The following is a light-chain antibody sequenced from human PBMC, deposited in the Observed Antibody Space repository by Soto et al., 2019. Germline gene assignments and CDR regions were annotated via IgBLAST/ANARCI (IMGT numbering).Light chain of an antibody. CDR1: QSVRSSY. CDR3: QHYGSPLT. J-gene: IGKJ4*01. Sequence: EIVLTQSPGTLSLSPGGRATLSCRASQSVRSSYLAWYQQRPGQAPRLLIFGASFRATGIPDRFSGSGSGTDFTLTISRLEPEEFAVYYCQHYGSPLTFGGGTKMEIK. CDR2: GAS. V-gene: IGKV3-20*01.